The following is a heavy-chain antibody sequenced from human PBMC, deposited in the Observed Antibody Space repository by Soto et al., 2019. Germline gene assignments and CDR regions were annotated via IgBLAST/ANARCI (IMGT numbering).Heavy chain of an antibody. CDR2: INHSGIT. J-gene: IGHJ6*02. Sequence: SETLSLTCTVSGGSFSGYFWTWIRQPPGKGLEWLAEINHSGITNYNPSVESRVSMSVDTSKNQFSLKLSSVTAADTAVYYCARDQSGDFWSGYYKYYYYYGMDVWGQGTTVTVFS. V-gene: IGHV4-34*09. CDR1: GGSFSGYF. CDR3: ARDQSGDFWSGYYKYYYYYGMDV. D-gene: IGHD3-3*01.